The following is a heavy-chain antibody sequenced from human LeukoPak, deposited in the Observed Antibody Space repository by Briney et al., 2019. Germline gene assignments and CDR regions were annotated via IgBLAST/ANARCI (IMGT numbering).Heavy chain of an antibody. Sequence: PGGSLRLSCAASGFTFSDYYMSWIRQAPGRGLEWVSNISPGGSTNYADSVKGRFTISRDNYKNTMYLQMNSLRAEDTAVYYCAKRSGSGGPFDYWGQGILVTVSS. CDR1: GFTFSDYY. CDR3: AKRSGSGGPFDY. CDR2: ISPGGST. V-gene: IGHV3-23*01. J-gene: IGHJ4*02. D-gene: IGHD3-10*01.